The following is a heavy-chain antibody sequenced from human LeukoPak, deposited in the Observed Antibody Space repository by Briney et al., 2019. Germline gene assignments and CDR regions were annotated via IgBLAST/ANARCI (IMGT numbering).Heavy chain of an antibody. CDR2: ILYTGRT. J-gene: IGHJ4*02. CDR3: ARRDVGATIDY. Sequence: PSETLSLTCTASGDSISSSRFYWAWIRQPPGKGLEWIGSILYTGRTFYSPSLKSRVTISVDTSKNQFSLRLGSVTASDTAVYYCARRDVGATIDYWGQGTLVTVSS. V-gene: IGHV4-39*01. CDR1: GDSISSSRFY. D-gene: IGHD1-26*01.